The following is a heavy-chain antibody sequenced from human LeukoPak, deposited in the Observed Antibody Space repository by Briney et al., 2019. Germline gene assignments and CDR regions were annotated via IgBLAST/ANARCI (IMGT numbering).Heavy chain of an antibody. CDR3: ARDHRGYSYGYYHRFYYYYYYMDV. CDR2: IKKDGSEK. D-gene: IGHD5-18*01. V-gene: IGHV3-7*01. CDR1: GFTFSSYW. J-gene: IGHJ6*03. Sequence: GGSLRLSCAASGFTFSSYWMSWVRQAPGKGLEWVANIKKDGSEKYYVDSVKGRFTISRDNAKNSLYLQMNGLRAEDTAVYYCARDHRGYSYGYYHRFYYYYYYMDVWGKGTTVTVSS.